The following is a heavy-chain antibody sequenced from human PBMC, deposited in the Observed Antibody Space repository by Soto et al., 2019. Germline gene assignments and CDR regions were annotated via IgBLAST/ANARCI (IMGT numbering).Heavy chain of an antibody. CDR2: TYYRSKWYK. CDR1: GDSVSSNSAA. V-gene: IGHV6-1*01. J-gene: IGHJ5*02. CDR3: VRTVCWLDP. D-gene: IGHD2-8*01. Sequence: SPTLSLTCAISGDSVSSNSAAWNWIRQSPSRGLEWLGRTYYRSKWYKEYAASVRSRITINPDTSKNQISLQLNSVSPEDTAVYYCVRTVCWLDPWGQGILVTVTS.